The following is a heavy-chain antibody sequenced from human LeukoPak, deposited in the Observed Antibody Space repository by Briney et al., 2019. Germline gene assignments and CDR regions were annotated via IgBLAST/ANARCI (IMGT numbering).Heavy chain of an antibody. J-gene: IGHJ4*02. CDR2: INPNSGGT. CDR1: GYTFTGYY. V-gene: IGHV1-2*02. D-gene: IGHD3-16*02. CDR3: ARVAHYDYVWGSYRPDY. Sequence: ASVKVSCKASGYTFTGYYMHWVRQAPRQRLEWIAWINPNSGGTNYAQKFQGRVTMTRDTSISTAYMELSRLRSDDTAVYYCARVAHYDYVWGSYRPDYWGQGTLVTVSS.